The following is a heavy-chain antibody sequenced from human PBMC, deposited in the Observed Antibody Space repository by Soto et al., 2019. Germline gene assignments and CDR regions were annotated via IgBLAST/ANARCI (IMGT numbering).Heavy chain of an antibody. D-gene: IGHD2-21*02. CDR2: IGASGDIT. Sequence: GGSLRLSCAASGFSFTNFAMSWVRQAPGKGLEWVAGIGASGDITWYADSVKGRLSISRDNSKNTLYLQLNSLRFEDTAVYYCAKDGFTDRGDDYFDYWGPGTLVTVSS. CDR1: GFSFTNFA. J-gene: IGHJ4*02. V-gene: IGHV3-23*01. CDR3: AKDGFTDRGDDYFDY.